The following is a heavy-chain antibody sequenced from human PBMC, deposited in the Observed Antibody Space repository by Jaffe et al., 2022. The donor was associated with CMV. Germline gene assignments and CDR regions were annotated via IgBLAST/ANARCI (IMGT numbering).Heavy chain of an antibody. CDR1: GFTFSNAW. D-gene: IGHD3-3*01. CDR2: IKSKTDGGTT. CDR3: TTNNYDFWSGYFG. J-gene: IGHJ4*02. V-gene: IGHV3-15*01. Sequence: EVQLVESGGGLVKPGGSLRLSCAASGFTFSNAWMSWVRQAPGKGLEWVGRIKSKTDGGTTDYAAPVKGRFTISRDDSKNTLYLQMNSLKTEDTAVYYCTTNNYDFWSGYFGWGQGTLVTVSS.